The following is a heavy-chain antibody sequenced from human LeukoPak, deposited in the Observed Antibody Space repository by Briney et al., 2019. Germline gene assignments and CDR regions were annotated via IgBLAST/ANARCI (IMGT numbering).Heavy chain of an antibody. D-gene: IGHD4-11*01. CDR3: VHRRIYSPFDY. CDR1: GFSLSTSGVG. J-gene: IGHJ4*02. CDR2: IYWDDDK. Sequence: SGPTLVNPTQTLTLTCTFSGFSLSTSGVGVGWIRQPPGKALEWLALIYWDDDKRYNPSLKSRLTITKDTSNNQVVLTMANVDPVDTATYYCVHRRIYSPFDYWGQGALVTVSS. V-gene: IGHV2-5*02.